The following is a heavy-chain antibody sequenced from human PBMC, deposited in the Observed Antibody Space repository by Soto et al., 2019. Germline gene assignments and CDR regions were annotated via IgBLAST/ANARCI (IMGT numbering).Heavy chain of an antibody. V-gene: IGHV4-59*08. CDR3: ARLYCSSTSCYDLIPYWYFDL. D-gene: IGHD2-2*01. J-gene: IGHJ2*01. CDR1: GGSISSYY. Sequence: QVQLQESGPGLVKPSETLSLTCTVSGGSISSYYWSWIRQPPGKGLEWIGYIYYSGSTNYNPSLKSRVTISVDTSKNQFSLKLSSVTAADTAVYYCARLYCSSTSCYDLIPYWYFDLWGRGTLVTVSS. CDR2: IYYSGST.